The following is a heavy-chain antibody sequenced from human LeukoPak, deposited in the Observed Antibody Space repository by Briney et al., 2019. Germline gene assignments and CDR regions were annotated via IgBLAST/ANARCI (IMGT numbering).Heavy chain of an antibody. CDR2: IYTSGRT. CDR3: ARDQYRGYDFWSGYTTNWFDP. J-gene: IGHJ5*02. CDR1: GGSISSYY. D-gene: IGHD3-3*01. Sequence: SETLSLTCTVSGGSISSYYWSWIRQPAGKGLEWIGRIYTSGRTNYNPSLKSRVTMSVDTSKNQFSLKLSSVTAADTAVYYCARDQYRGYDFWSGYTTNWFDPWGQGTLVTVSS. V-gene: IGHV4-4*07.